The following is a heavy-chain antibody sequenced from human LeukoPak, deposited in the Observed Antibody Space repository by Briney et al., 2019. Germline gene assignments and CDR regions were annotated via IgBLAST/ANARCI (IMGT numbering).Heavy chain of an antibody. CDR3: ARGDGDSGSNGVLMGWFDP. D-gene: IGHD2-8*01. CDR1: GYTFTAYY. Sequence: GASVKVSCKASGYTFTAYYMHWVRQAPGQGLEWMGVIDPSGGSTSYAQRFQDRVTMTSDTSTSTVYMVLSSLRSEDTAVYYCARGDGDSGSNGVLMGWFDPWGQGTLVTVSS. V-gene: IGHV1-46*01. J-gene: IGHJ5*02. CDR2: IDPSGGST.